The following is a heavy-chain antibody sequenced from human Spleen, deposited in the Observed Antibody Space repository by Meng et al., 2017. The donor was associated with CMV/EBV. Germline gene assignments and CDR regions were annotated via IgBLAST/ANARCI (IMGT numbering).Heavy chain of an antibody. CDR2: ISGSGGST. D-gene: IGHD3-10*01. CDR1: GFTFSNFW. J-gene: IGHJ5*02. V-gene: IGHV3-23*01. Sequence: GESLKISCAASGFTFSNFWMSWVRQAPGKGLEWVSAISGSGGSTYYADSVKGRFTISRDNSKNTLYLQMNSLRAEDTAVYYCAKDDYYGSGSSQSFDPWGQGTLVTVSS. CDR3: AKDDYYGSGSSQSFDP.